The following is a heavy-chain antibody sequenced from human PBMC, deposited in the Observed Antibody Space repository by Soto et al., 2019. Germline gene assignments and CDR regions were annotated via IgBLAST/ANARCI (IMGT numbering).Heavy chain of an antibody. D-gene: IGHD6-13*01. Sequence: ASVKVSCKASGYTFTSYYMHWVRQAPGQGLEWMGIINPSGGSTSYAQKFQGRVTMTRDTSTSTVYMELSSLRSEDTAVYYCARSYSSSSPDGKSAFDIWGQGTMVTVSS. J-gene: IGHJ3*02. CDR2: INPSGGST. CDR1: GYTFTSYY. CDR3: ARSYSSSSPDGKSAFDI. V-gene: IGHV1-46*01.